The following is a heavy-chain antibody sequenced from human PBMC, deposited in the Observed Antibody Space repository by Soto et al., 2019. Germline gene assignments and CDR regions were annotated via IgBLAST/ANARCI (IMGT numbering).Heavy chain of an antibody. CDR1: GGSFSGYY. CDR3: ARGGKWLPPDY. D-gene: IGHD3-22*01. J-gene: IGHJ4*02. Sequence: QVQLPQWGAGLLKPSETLSLTCAVYGGSFSGYYWSWIRQPPGKGLEWIGEINHSGSTNYDPSLRGRTTRSGGTPEYQSSLKLSSVTAADTAVYYCARGGKWLPPDYWGQGTLDAVSS. CDR2: INHSGST. V-gene: IGHV4-34*01.